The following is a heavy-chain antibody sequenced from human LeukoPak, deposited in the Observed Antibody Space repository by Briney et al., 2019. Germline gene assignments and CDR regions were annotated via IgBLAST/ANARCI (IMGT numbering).Heavy chain of an antibody. CDR2: ISYDGSNK. CDR1: GFTFSTYA. D-gene: IGHD5-24*01. J-gene: IGHJ4*02. V-gene: IGHV3-30-3*01. Sequence: GGSLRLSCAASGFTFSTYAMHWARQAPGKGLEWVAVISYDGSNKYYADSVKGRFTISRDNSKNTLYLQMNSLRAEDTAVYYCASGGGYNSLYYWGQGTLVTVSS. CDR3: ASGGGYNSLYY.